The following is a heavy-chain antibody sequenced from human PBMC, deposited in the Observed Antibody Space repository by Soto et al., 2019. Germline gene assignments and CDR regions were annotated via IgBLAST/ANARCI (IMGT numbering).Heavy chain of an antibody. Sequence: GGSLRLSCAASGFTFSSYGMHWVRQAPGKGLEWVAVIWYDGSNKYYADSVKGRFTISRDNSKNTLYLQMNSLRAEDTAVYYCARNLGYGSGGSCYGVDYWGQGTLVTVSS. CDR3: ARNLGYGSGGSCYGVDY. CDR2: IWYDGSNK. V-gene: IGHV3-33*01. J-gene: IGHJ4*02. CDR1: GFTFSSYG. D-gene: IGHD2-15*01.